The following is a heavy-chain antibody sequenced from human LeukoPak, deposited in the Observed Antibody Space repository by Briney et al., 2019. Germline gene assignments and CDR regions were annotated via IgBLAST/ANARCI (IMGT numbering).Heavy chain of an antibody. J-gene: IGHJ6*02. CDR2: INHSGST. CDR1: GGSFSGYY. CDR3: ARGDLLVDTAMVGYYYYGMDV. D-gene: IGHD5-18*01. V-gene: IGHV4-34*01. Sequence: SETLSLTCAVYGGSFSGYYWSWIRQPPGKGLEWIGEINHSGSTNYNPSLKSRVTIPVDTSKNQFSLKLSSVTAADTAVYYCARGDLLVDTAMVGYYYYGMDVWGQGTTVTVSS.